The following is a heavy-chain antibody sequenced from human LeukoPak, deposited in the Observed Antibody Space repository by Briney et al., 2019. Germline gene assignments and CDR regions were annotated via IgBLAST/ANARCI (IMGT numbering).Heavy chain of an antibody. D-gene: IGHD6-19*01. CDR3: ARGVAGTTDYYYYYMDV. V-gene: IGHV1-46*01. CDR1: GYTFTSYY. CDR2: INPSGGST. J-gene: IGHJ6*03. Sequence: ASVKVSCKASGYTFTSYYMHWVRQAPGQGLEWMGIINPSGGSTSYAQKFQGRVTMTRDMSTSTVYMELSSLRSEDTAVYYCARGVAGTTDYYYYYMDVWGKGTTATVSS.